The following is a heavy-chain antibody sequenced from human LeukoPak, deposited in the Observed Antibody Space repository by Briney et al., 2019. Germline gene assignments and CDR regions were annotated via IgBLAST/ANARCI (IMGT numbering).Heavy chain of an antibody. D-gene: IGHD6-19*01. CDR3: ASSVAVAGTGFDY. V-gene: IGHV1-46*01. CDR2: INPSGGST. Sequence: ASVKVSCKASGYTFTSYYMLWVRQAPGQGLEWMGIINPSGGSTSYAQKFQGRVTMTRDTSTSTVYMELSSLRSEDTAVYYCASSVAVAGTGFDYWGQGTLVTVSS. J-gene: IGHJ4*02. CDR1: GYTFTSYY.